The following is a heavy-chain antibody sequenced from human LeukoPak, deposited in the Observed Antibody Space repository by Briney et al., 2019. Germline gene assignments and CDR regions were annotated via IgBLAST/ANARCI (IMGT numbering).Heavy chain of an antibody. D-gene: IGHD6-19*01. V-gene: IGHV3-20*04. J-gene: IGHJ4*02. CDR3: ARAVAGRVDY. Sequence: GGSLRLSCAASGFTFSSYWMSWVRQAPGKGLEWVSGINWNGGSTGYADSVKGRFTISRDNAKNSLYLQMNSLRAEDTALYYCARAVAGRVDYWGQGTLVTVSS. CDR1: GFTFSSYW. CDR2: INWNGGST.